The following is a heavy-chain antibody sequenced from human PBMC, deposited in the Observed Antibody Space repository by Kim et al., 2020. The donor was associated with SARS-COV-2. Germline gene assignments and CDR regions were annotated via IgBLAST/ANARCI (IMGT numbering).Heavy chain of an antibody. CDR3: ARDRDSSGWYPPWFDP. Sequence: GGSLRLSCAASGFTFSSYSMNWVRQAPGKGLEWISSISSSSSYIYYADSVKGRFTISRDNAKNSLYLQMNSLRAEDTAVYYCARDRDSSGWYPPWFDPWGQGTLVTVSS. D-gene: IGHD6-19*01. CDR1: GFTFSSYS. CDR2: ISSSSSYI. V-gene: IGHV3-21*01. J-gene: IGHJ5*02.